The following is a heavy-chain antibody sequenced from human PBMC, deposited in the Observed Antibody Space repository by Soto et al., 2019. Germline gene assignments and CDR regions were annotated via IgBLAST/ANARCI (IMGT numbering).Heavy chain of an antibody. CDR1: AFTFTRYS. CDR2: ISSTTNYI. V-gene: IGHV3-21*06. Sequence: GGSLRLSCAASAFTFTRYSMNCVRQAPGKGLEWVSSISSTTNYIYYGDSMKGRFTISRDNAKNSLYLEMNSLRAEDTAVYYCARESEDLTSNFDYWGQGTVGTVSS. CDR3: ARESEDLTSNFDY. J-gene: IGHJ4*02.